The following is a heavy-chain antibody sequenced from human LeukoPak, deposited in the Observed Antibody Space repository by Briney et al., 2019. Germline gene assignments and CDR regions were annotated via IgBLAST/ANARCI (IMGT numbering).Heavy chain of an antibody. D-gene: IGHD5-24*01. CDR1: GYTFTGYY. CDR2: IKPNSGGT. Sequence: ASVKVSCKASGYTFTGYYMHWVRQAPGQGLEWMGWIKPNSGGTNYAQKFQGRVTMTRDTSTSTAYMELSRLRSDDTAVYYCARDGGDGYKANWFDTWGQGTLVTVSS. CDR3: ARDGGDGYKANWFDT. J-gene: IGHJ5*02. V-gene: IGHV1-2*02.